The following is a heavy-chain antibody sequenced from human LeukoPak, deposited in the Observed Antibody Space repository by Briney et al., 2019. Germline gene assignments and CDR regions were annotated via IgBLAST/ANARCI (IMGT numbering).Heavy chain of an antibody. CDR1: GYTFTGYY. CDR2: INPNSGGT. D-gene: IGHD6-19*01. CDR3: ARPPRRSGWYRGWFDP. Sequence: ASVTVSCKASGYTFTGYYMHWVRQAPGQGLEGMGWINPNSGGTNYAQKFQGRVTMTRDTSISTAYMELSRLRSDDTAVYYCARPPRRSGWYRGWFDPWGQGTLVTVSS. V-gene: IGHV1-2*02. J-gene: IGHJ5*02.